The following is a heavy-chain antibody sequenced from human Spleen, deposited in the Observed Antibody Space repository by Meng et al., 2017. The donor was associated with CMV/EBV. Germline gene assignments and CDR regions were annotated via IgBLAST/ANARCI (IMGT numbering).Heavy chain of an antibody. D-gene: IGHD6-6*01. CDR2: ISYSGNT. V-gene: IGHV4-39*07. CDR3: ARVGISSSEGY. Sequence: SETLSLTCTVSGDSISSSIYYWGWIRQPPAKGLEWIGSISYSGNTHFNPSLKSRLTILVDTSKNRFSLKLSSVTAADTAMYYCARVGISSSEGYWGQGTLVTVSS. CDR1: GDSISSSIYY. J-gene: IGHJ4*02.